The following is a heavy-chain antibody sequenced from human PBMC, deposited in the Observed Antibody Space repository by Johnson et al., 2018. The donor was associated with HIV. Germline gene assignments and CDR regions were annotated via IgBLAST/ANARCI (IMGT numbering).Heavy chain of an antibody. Sequence: VQLVESGGGVVQPGRSLRLSCAASGFTFSSYAMHWVRQAPGKGLEYVSAISSNGGSTYDENSVKVRFTISRDNSKNTLYLQMGSLRAEDMSVYYCARDAVTPIWGQGTMVTVSS. CDR3: ARDAVTPI. V-gene: IGHV3-64*01. D-gene: IGHD4-17*01. CDR2: ISSNGGST. J-gene: IGHJ3*02. CDR1: GFTFSSYA.